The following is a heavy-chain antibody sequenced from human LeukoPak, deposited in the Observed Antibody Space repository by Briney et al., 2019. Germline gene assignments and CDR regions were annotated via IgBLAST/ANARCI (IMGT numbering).Heavy chain of an antibody. Sequence: GGSLRLSCAASGFTFSSYCMNWVRQAPGKGLEWVSSISSSSAYIYYADSVKGRFPISRDNAKNSLYLQMNSLRAEDTAVYYCARAIPTREYYYDSSGYYFDYWGQGTLVTVSS. CDR2: ISSSSAYI. CDR1: GFTFSSYC. D-gene: IGHD3-22*01. CDR3: ARAIPTREYYYDSSGYYFDY. V-gene: IGHV3-21*04. J-gene: IGHJ4*02.